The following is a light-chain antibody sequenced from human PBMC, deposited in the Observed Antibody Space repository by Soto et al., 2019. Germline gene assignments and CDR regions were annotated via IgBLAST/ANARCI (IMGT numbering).Light chain of an antibody. CDR2: AAS. V-gene: IGKV1-39*01. CDR3: QQSNSSPPT. CDR1: QSISNH. Sequence: DIQMTQSPATLSASVEDRVIITCRASQSISNHLNWYQQKPGKAPRLLIFAASSVPSGVPARFSGSRSGPEFTLTISSLQPEDFATYYCQQSNSSPPTFGQGTKVEIK. J-gene: IGKJ1*01.